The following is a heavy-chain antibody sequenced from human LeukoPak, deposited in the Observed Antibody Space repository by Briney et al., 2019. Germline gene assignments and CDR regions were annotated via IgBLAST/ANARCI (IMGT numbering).Heavy chain of an antibody. CDR2: IYTSGST. V-gene: IGHV4-61*02. CDR3: ARDSLLPSAMGYYYMDV. CDR1: GGSISSGSYY. D-gene: IGHD2-2*01. Sequence: SQTLSLTCTVSGGSISSGSYYWSWIRQPAGKGLEWSARIYTSGSTNHNPSLKTRVTISVDTSKNQFSLTLSSVTAADTALYYCARDSLLPSAMGYYYMDVWGKGTTVTVSS. J-gene: IGHJ6*03.